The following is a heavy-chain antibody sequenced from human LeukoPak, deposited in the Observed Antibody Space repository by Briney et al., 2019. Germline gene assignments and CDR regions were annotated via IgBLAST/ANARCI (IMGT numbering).Heavy chain of an antibody. D-gene: IGHD2-15*01. Sequence: GGSLRLSCAASGLTFSSYSMNWVRQAPGKGLEWVSSISSSSSYIYYADSVKGRFTISRDNAKNSLYLQMNSLRAEDTAVYYCARDRCSGGSCYYDAFDIWGQGTMVTVSS. CDR2: ISSSSSYI. CDR3: ARDRCSGGSCYYDAFDI. CDR1: GLTFSSYS. J-gene: IGHJ3*02. V-gene: IGHV3-21*01.